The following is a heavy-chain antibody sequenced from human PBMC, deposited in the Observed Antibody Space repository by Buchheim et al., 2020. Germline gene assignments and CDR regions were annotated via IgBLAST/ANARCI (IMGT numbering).Heavy chain of an antibody. CDR3: AKVIVRWAQQLVRGGYWYFDL. J-gene: IGHJ2*01. CDR1: GFTFSSYA. V-gene: IGHV3-23*01. CDR2: ISGSGGST. Sequence: EVQLLESGGGLVQPGGSLRLSCAASGFTFSSYAMSWVRQAPGKGLEWVSAISGSGGSTYYADSVKGRFTISRDNSKNTLYLQMNSLRAEDTAVYYCAKVIVRWAQQLVRGGYWYFDLWGRGTL. D-gene: IGHD6-13*01.